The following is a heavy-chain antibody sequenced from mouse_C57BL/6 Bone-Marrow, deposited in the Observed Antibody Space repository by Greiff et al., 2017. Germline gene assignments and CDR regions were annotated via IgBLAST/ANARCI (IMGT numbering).Heavy chain of an antibody. CDR2: IYPGGGYT. V-gene: IGHV1-63*01. D-gene: IGHD2-4*01. CDR3: SREDDYPYLDY. J-gene: IGHJ2*01. CDR1: GYTFTNYW. Sequence: QVQLKESGAELVRPGTSVKMSCKASGYTFTNYWIGWAKQRPGHGLEWIGDIYPGGGYTNYTEKFKGKATLTADNSSSTAYMQFSSLTSEDSAIYYCSREDDYPYLDYWGQGTTLTVSS.